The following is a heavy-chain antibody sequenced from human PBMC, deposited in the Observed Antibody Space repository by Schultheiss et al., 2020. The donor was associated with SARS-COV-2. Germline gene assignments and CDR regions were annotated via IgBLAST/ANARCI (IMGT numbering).Heavy chain of an antibody. Sequence: SETLSLTCTVSGGSISSYYWSWIRQPPGKGLEWIGYIYYSGSTNYNPSLKSRVTISVDTSKNQFSLNLSSLTAADTGVYYCARVGGYCSGDSCYYFDYWGQGTLVTVSS. V-gene: IGHV4-59*01. CDR1: GGSISSYY. CDR3: ARVGGYCSGDSCYYFDY. CDR2: IYYSGST. J-gene: IGHJ4*02. D-gene: IGHD2-15*01.